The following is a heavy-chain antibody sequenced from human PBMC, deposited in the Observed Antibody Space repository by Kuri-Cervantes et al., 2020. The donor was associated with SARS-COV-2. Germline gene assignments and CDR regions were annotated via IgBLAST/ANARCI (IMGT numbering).Heavy chain of an antibody. D-gene: IGHD6-19*01. V-gene: IGHV3-33*06. J-gene: IGHJ6*02. Sequence: GESLKISCAASGFTFSSYGMHWVRQAPGKGLEWVAVIWYDGSNKYYADSVKGRFTISRDNSKNTLYLQMNSLRAEDTAVYYCAKVAEEDSSGWYPDYYYGMDVWGQGTTVTVSS. CDR1: GFTFSSYG. CDR3: AKVAEEDSSGWYPDYYYGMDV. CDR2: IWYDGSNK.